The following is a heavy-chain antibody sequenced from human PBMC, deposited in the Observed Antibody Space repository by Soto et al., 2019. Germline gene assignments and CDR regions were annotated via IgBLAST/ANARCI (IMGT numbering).Heavy chain of an antibody. CDR2: ISSSGSTI. CDR3: ARSPGGLENGYYGGNRPDY. V-gene: IGHV3-48*03. CDR1: GLTFSSYE. J-gene: IGHJ4*02. Sequence: GSLSISWAASGLTFSSYEMIWVRQAPGRGLEWVSYISSSGSTIYYADSVKGRFTISRDNAKNSLYLQMNRLRAEDTAVYYCARSPGGLENGYYGGNRPDYWGQGTLVTVSS. D-gene: IGHD3-3*01.